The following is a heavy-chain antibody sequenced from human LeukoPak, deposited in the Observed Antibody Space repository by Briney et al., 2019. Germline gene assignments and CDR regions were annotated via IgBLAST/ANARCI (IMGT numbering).Heavy chain of an antibody. CDR2: IYTSGST. V-gene: IGHV4-4*07. CDR3: ARDASMILDY. D-gene: IGHD3-16*01. J-gene: IGHJ4*02. CDR1: GGSISSYY. Sequence: SETLSLTCTVSGGSISSYYWSWIRQPAGKGLEWIGRIYTSGSTNYNPSLKSRVTMSVDTSKNQISLKVTSVTAADTAVYYCARDASMILDYWGQGILVTVSS.